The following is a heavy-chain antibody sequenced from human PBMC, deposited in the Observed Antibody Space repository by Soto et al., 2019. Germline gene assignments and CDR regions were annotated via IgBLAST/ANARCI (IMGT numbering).Heavy chain of an antibody. CDR3: TKDVADCGGDCFSGFDS. J-gene: IGHJ5*01. CDR1: GFTFTNSA. CDR2: MTGSGGST. Sequence: LRLSCAASGFTFTNSAMNWVRQAPGKGLEWVSTMTGSGGSTYYADSVKGRFTISRDTSKNTVYLHMNSLRAEDTAVYYCTKDVADCGGDCFSGFDSCGHGTLVTVSS. V-gene: IGHV3-23*01. D-gene: IGHD2-21*02.